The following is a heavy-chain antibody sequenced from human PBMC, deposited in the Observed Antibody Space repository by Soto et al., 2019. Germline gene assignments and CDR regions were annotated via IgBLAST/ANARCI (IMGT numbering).Heavy chain of an antibody. D-gene: IGHD3-10*01. Sequence: GGSLRLSCAASGFTFSSYGMHWVRQAPGKGLEWVAVISYDGSNKYYADSVKGRFTISRDNSKNTLYLQMNSLRAEDTAVYYCAKDEDYYGSGSVYYYGMDVWGQGTTDTVSS. CDR3: AKDEDYYGSGSVYYYGMDV. CDR1: GFTFSSYG. V-gene: IGHV3-30*18. J-gene: IGHJ6*02. CDR2: ISYDGSNK.